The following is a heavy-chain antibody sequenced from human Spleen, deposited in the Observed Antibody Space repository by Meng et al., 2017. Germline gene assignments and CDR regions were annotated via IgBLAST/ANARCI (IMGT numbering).Heavy chain of an antibody. D-gene: IGHD2-21*01. CDR2: INPDTGDT. CDR1: GYTFTAYY. Sequence: VKVSCKPSGYTFTAYYIHWVRQAPGQGLEWMGHINPDTGDTLYAQKFQGRVSMTGDTSISTAYVELSGLRSDDTAVYYCARDENISLGKLFGDYWGQGTLVTVSS. V-gene: IGHV1-2*06. J-gene: IGHJ4*02. CDR3: ARDENISLGKLFGDY.